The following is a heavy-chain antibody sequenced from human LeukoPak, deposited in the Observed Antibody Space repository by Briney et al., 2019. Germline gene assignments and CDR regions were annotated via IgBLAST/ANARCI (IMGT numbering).Heavy chain of an antibody. CDR1: GGSFSSGGYY. D-gene: IGHD6-6*01. V-gene: IGHV4-30-2*01. CDR2: IYHSGST. CDR3: ARVLAARLEYFDY. Sequence: SETLSLTCTVSGGSFSSGGYYWSWIRQPPGKGLEWIGYIYHSGSTYYNPSLKSRVTISVDRSKNQFSLKLSSVTAADTAVYYCARVLAARLEYFDYRGQGTLVTVSS. J-gene: IGHJ4*02.